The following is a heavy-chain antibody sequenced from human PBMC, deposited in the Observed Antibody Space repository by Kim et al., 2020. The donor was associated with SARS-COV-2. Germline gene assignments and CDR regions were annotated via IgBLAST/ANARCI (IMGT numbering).Heavy chain of an antibody. CDR2: IYYSGST. J-gene: IGHJ6*03. CDR3: ARAYGRWSGYYPIYYYYYMDV. V-gene: IGHV4-59*01. Sequence: SETLSLTCTVSGGSISSYYWSWIRQPPGKGLEWIGYIYYSGSTNYNPSLKSRVTISVDTSKNQFSLKLSSVTAADTAVYYCARAYGRWSGYYPIYYYYYMDVWGKGTTVTVSS. CDR1: GGSISSYY. D-gene: IGHD3-3*01.